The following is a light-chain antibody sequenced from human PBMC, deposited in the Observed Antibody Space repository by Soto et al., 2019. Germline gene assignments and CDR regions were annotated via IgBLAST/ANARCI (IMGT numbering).Light chain of an antibody. CDR3: SSYTTSSARV. J-gene: IGLJ1*01. V-gene: IGLV2-14*01. CDR2: EVT. Sequence: QSVLAQPASVSGSTGQSIAISCTESSSDIGIYKYVSWYQQHPGKVPNLIIYEVTNRPSGVSNRFSGSKSGNTASLTISGLQAEDEADYYCSSYTTSSARVFGPGTKVTVL. CDR1: SSDIGIYKY.